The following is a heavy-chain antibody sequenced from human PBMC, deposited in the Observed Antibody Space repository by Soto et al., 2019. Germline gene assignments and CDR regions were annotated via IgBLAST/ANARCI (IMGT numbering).Heavy chain of an antibody. V-gene: IGHV3-30*18. CDR2: ISYDGSNK. D-gene: IGHD5-18*01. J-gene: IGHJ4*02. CDR1: GFTFSSYG. Sequence: PGGSLRLSCAASGFTFSSYGMHWVRQAPGKGLEWVAVISYDGSNKYYADSVKGRFTISRDNSKNTLYLQMNSLRAEDTAVYYCAQARIQLWLPGLVYWGQGTLVTVSS. CDR3: AQARIQLWLPGLVY.